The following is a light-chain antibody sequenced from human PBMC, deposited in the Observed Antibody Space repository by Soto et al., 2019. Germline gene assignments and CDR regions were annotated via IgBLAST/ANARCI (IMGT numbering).Light chain of an antibody. CDR1: SSNIGSNT. CDR2: SFN. Sequence: QLVLTQPPSASGTPGQRVTISCSGSSSNIGSNTVTWYQQFPGTAPKLLIYSFNQRPSGVPDRFSGSKSGTSASLAISGFQSEDEADYYCAAWDDSLNGYVFGTGTKLTVL. V-gene: IGLV1-44*01. CDR3: AAWDDSLNGYV. J-gene: IGLJ1*01.